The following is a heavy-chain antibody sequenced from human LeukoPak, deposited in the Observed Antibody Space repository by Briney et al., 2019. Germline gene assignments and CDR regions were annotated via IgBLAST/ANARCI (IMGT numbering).Heavy chain of an antibody. CDR2: ISCDGSNK. J-gene: IGHJ4*02. CDR1: GFTFSSYA. CDR3: ARGSWPISYYDILTGYPFLDY. V-gene: IGHV3-30-3*01. Sequence: GGSLRLSCAASGFTFSSYAMHWVRQVPGKGLEWVAVISCDGSNKYYADSVKGRFTISRDNSKNTLYLQMNSLRAEDTAVYYCARGSWPISYYDILTGYPFLDYWGQGTLVTVSS. D-gene: IGHD3-9*01.